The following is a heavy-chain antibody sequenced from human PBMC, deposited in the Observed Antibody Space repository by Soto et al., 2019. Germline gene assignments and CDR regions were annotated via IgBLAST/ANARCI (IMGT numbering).Heavy chain of an antibody. D-gene: IGHD2-2*01. Sequence: PSETLSLACAVYGGSFSGYYWSWVRQAPGKGLEWVSFISGSGDRTYYADSVKGRFTISRDNSKNTLYLQTNSLRHEDTAVYYCAKDGGPVYCNSPGCSAKHFDYWGQGTLVTVSS. V-gene: IGHV3-23*01. CDR3: AKDGGPVYCNSPGCSAKHFDY. CDR1: GGSFSGYY. CDR2: ISGSGDRT. J-gene: IGHJ4*02.